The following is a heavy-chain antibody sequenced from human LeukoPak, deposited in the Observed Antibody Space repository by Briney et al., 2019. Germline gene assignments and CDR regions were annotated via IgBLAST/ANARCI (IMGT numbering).Heavy chain of an antibody. CDR3: ARRGDDTTAGPAAGVRTGYYYMDV. V-gene: IGHV1-18*01. Sequence: ASVKVSCKASGYTFTNYGISWVRQAPGQGLEWMGWISVYNGNTNYAQKLQGRVTMTTDTSTSTACMELRSRRSDDTSVYYGARRGDDTTAGPAAGVRTGYYYMDVWGKGTTVTVSS. CDR1: GYTFTNYG. J-gene: IGHJ6*03. CDR2: ISVYNGNT. D-gene: IGHD2-2*01.